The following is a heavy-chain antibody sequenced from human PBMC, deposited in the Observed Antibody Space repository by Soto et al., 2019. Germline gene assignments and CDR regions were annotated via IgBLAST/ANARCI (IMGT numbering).Heavy chain of an antibody. Sequence: PGGSLRLSCVASDFIFNNAWINWVRQAAGKGLEWVGRIKRKSEGGATDYASPVKGRFAISRDDSKNVVILQMNGLNTEDTAVYYCAADSVLTSDSAFDFWGQGTTVTVSS. CDR3: AADSVLTSDSAFDF. CDR1: DFIFNNAW. D-gene: IGHD2-21*02. CDR2: IKRKSEGGAT. J-gene: IGHJ3*01. V-gene: IGHV3-15*07.